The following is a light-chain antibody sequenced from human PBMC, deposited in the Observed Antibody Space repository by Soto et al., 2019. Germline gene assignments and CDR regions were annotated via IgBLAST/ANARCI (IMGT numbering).Light chain of an antibody. CDR3: CSYAGSYTFV. CDR1: SSDVGGSNY. CDR2: DVT. J-gene: IGLJ2*01. Sequence: QSALTQPRSVSGSPGQPVTISCTGSSSDVGGSNYVSWYQHHPGKVPRLLIYDVTKRPSGVPDRFSGSKSDNTASLTISGLQAEDEGDYYCCSYAGSYTFVFGVGTKLTVL. V-gene: IGLV2-11*01.